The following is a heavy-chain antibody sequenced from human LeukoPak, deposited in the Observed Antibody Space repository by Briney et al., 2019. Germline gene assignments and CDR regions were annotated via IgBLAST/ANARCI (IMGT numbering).Heavy chain of an antibody. CDR2: IYPGDSDT. Sequence: GESLQISCQGSGYSFTSYWIGWVRQMPGKGLEWMGIIYPGDSDTRYSPSFQGQVTISADKSISTAYLQWSSLKASDTAMYYCARHIAAAEDGMDVWGQGTTVTVSS. CDR3: ARHIAAAEDGMDV. J-gene: IGHJ6*02. CDR1: GYSFTSYW. V-gene: IGHV5-51*01. D-gene: IGHD6-13*01.